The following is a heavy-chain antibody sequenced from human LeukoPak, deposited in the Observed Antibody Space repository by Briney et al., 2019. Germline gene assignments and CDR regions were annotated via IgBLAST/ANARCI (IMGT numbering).Heavy chain of an antibody. V-gene: IGHV3-23*01. CDR3: AKVKGRDYYDSSGYFPFDY. Sequence: GGSLRLSWAASGFTFITYAMSWVRQPPGKGLEWVSAISGSGGSTYYADYVKGRFTISRDNYKNTLYLQMNSLRAEDTAVYYGAKVKGRDYYDSSGYFPFDYWGQGTLVTVSS. J-gene: IGHJ4*02. CDR1: GFTFITYA. CDR2: ISGSGGST. D-gene: IGHD3-22*01.